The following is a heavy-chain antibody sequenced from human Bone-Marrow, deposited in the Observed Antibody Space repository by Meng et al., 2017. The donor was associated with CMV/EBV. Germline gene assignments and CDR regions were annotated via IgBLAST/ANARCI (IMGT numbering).Heavy chain of an antibody. D-gene: IGHD2-15*01. CDR3: ARWVVADFYYYYGMDV. CDR1: GGTFRNHS. V-gene: IGHV1-69*05. CDR2: IPIVGAP. J-gene: IGHJ6*02. Sequence: SVKVSCKASGGTFRNHSISWVRQAPGQGLEWMGGIPIVGAPYYSEKFQGRLTITTDDSTNTAYMELSSLGSEDTAVYYCARWVVADFYYYYGMDVWGQGTTVTVSS.